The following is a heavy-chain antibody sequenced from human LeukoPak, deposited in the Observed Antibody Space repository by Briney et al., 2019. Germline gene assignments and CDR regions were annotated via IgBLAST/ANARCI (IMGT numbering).Heavy chain of an antibody. Sequence: GGSLRLSCAASGFTFSSYGMHWVRQAPGKGLEWVSAISGSGGSTYYADSVKGRFTISRDNSKNTLYLQMNSLRAEDTAVYYCAKVSRYYDSSALDAFDIWGQGTMVTVSS. D-gene: IGHD3-22*01. CDR2: ISGSGGST. CDR1: GFTFSSYG. V-gene: IGHV3-23*01. CDR3: AKVSRYYDSSALDAFDI. J-gene: IGHJ3*02.